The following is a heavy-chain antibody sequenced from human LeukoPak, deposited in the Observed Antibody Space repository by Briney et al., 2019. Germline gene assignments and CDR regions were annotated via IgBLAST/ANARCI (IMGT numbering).Heavy chain of an antibody. Sequence: GGSLRLSCVASGFTFSSYTMNWVRQAPGKGLEWVSAIRGSGGGTYHADSVKGRFTISRDNSKNTLYLQMNSLRDEDTALYYCAKAGIGVVGYFDYWGQGTLVTVSS. CDR1: GFTFSSYT. CDR3: AKAGIGVVGYFDY. D-gene: IGHD6-19*01. V-gene: IGHV3-23*01. CDR2: IRGSGGGT. J-gene: IGHJ4*02.